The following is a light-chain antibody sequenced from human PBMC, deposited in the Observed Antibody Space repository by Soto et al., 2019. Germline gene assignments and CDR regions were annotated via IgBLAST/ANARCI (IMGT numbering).Light chain of an antibody. Sequence: EIVLTQSPGTLSLSRGERATLSCRASQSVSSSYLAWYQQKPGQAPRPLIYGASSRPIGIPDGFSCSGSGADFTLTISILDPEDFAVYFCQQYGSSPWTFGQGTKV. CDR3: QQYGSSPWT. CDR2: GAS. CDR1: QSVSSSY. V-gene: IGKV3-20*01. J-gene: IGKJ1*01.